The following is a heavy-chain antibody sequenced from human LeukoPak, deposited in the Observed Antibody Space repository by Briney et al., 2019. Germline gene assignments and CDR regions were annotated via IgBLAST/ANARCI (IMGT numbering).Heavy chain of an antibody. CDR1: GGSISSYY. CDR3: ARMPPIGPKKNYFDY. D-gene: IGHD2-15*01. J-gene: IGHJ4*02. CDR2: IYYNGNT. Sequence: SETLSLTCTVSGGSISSYYWNWIRQPPGKGLEWIGHIYYNGNTNYNPSLKSRVTISVDTSKNQFSLKLSSVTAADTAVYFCARMPPIGPKKNYFDYWGQGTLVTVSS. V-gene: IGHV4-59*01.